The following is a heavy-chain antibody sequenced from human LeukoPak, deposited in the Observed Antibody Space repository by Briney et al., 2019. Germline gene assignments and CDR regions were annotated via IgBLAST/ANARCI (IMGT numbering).Heavy chain of an antibody. Sequence: SVKVSCKASGGTFSSYAIGWVRQAPGQGLEWMGGIIPIFGTANYAQKFQGRVTITADESTSTAYMELSSLRSEDTAVYYCARVTHAQSYYDFWSGYLSFGRYYYYYGMDVWGQGTTVTVSS. CDR2: IIPIFGTA. CDR1: GGTFSSYA. CDR3: ARVTHAQSYYDFWSGYLSFGRYYYYYGMDV. J-gene: IGHJ6*02. V-gene: IGHV1-69*13. D-gene: IGHD3-3*01.